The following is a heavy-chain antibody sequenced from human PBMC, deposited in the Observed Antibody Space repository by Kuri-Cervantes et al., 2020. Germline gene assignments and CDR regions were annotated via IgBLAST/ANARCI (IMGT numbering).Heavy chain of an antibody. CDR2: ISSSSSTI. Sequence: GGSLRLSCAASGFTFSSYAMSWVRQAPGKGLEWVSYISSSSSTIYYADSVKGRFTISRDNAKNSLYLQMNSLRAEDTAVYYCARQRFDWLSHYYYYYGMDVWGQGTTVTVSS. V-gene: IGHV3-48*01. J-gene: IGHJ6*02. CDR1: GFTFSSYA. CDR3: ARQRFDWLSHYYYYYGMDV. D-gene: IGHD3-9*01.